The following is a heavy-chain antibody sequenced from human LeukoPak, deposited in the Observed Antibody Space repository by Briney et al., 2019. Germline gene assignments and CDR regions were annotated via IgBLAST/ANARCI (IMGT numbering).Heavy chain of an antibody. J-gene: IGHJ6*03. D-gene: IGHD2-2*01. CDR1: GYTFTGYY. Sequence: GASVKVSCKSSGYTFTGYYMHWVRQAPGQGLEWMGWINPNSGGTNYAQKFQGRVTMTRDTSISTAYMELSRLRSDDTAVYYCATPGPSYCSSTSCYNTGKWDYYYMDVWGKGTTVTVSS. V-gene: IGHV1-2*02. CDR2: INPNSGGT. CDR3: ATPGPSYCSSTSCYNTGKWDYYYMDV.